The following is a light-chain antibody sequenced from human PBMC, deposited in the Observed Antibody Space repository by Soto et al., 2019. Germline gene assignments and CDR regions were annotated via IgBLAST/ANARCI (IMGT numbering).Light chain of an antibody. Sequence: DIQMTQSPSTLSASVGDRVTITCRASQSITDWLAWYQQKPGKAPKFLIYKASNLEGGVPSRFSGSGSGTEFTLTISSVRPDDFATYYCQYWDDYSWTFGQGTKVEIK. CDR1: QSITDW. J-gene: IGKJ1*01. CDR3: QYWDDYSWT. V-gene: IGKV1-5*03. CDR2: KAS.